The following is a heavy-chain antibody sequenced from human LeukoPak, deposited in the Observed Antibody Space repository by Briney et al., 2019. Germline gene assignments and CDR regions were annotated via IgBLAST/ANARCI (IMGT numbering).Heavy chain of an antibody. J-gene: IGHJ5*02. CDR2: INHSGST. CDR1: GGSFSGYY. CDR3: ARGQGNSSGPERWSDP. V-gene: IGHV4-34*01. D-gene: IGHD6-19*01. Sequence: SETLSLTCAVYGGSFSGYYWSWIRQPPGKALEWIGEINHSGSTNYNPSLKSRVTISVDTSKNQFSLKPSSVTAADTAVYYCARGQGNSSGPERWSDPWGQGTLVTVSS.